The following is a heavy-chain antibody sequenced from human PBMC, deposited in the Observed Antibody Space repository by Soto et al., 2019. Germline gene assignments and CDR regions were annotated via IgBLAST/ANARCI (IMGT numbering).Heavy chain of an antibody. D-gene: IGHD5-18*01. V-gene: IGHV4-30-4*01. CDR3: ASNSYGYTFYDD. CDR2: IYYSGST. Sequence: SETLSLTCTVSGGSISSGDYYWSWIRQPPGKGLEWIGYIYYSGSTYYNPSLKSRVTISVDTSKNQFSLKLSSVTAADTAVYYCASNSYGYTFYDDWGQGTLVTVSS. CDR1: GGSISSGDYY. J-gene: IGHJ4*02.